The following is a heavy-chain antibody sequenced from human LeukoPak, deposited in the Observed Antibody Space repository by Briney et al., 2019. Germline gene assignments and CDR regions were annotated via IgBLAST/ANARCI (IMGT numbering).Heavy chain of an antibody. Sequence: GASVKVSCKASGYTXTSXDINWVRQATGXXXXXXGWXNPNSGNTGYAQKFQGRVTMTRNTSISTAYMELSSLRSEDTAVYYCARGHSLWFGESSWDYWGQGTLVTVSS. J-gene: IGHJ4*02. D-gene: IGHD3-10*01. V-gene: IGHV1-8*01. CDR1: GYTXTSXD. CDR3: ARGHSLWFGESSWDY. CDR2: XNPNSGNT.